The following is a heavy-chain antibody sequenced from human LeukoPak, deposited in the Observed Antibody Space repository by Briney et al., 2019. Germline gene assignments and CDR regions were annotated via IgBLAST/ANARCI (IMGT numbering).Heavy chain of an antibody. CDR2: ISGSGGST. Sequence: GGSPRLSCAASGFTFSSYAMSWVRQAPGKGLEWVSAISGSGGSTYYADSVKGRFTISRDNSKNTLYLQMNSLRAEDTAVYYCAKGGEIQLWFGSFDYWGQGTLVTVSS. CDR1: GFTFSSYA. J-gene: IGHJ4*02. CDR3: AKGGEIQLWFGSFDY. V-gene: IGHV3-23*01. D-gene: IGHD5-18*01.